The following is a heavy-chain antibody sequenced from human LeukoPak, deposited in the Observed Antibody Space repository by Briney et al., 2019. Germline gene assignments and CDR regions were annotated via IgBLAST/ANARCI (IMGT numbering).Heavy chain of an antibody. D-gene: IGHD6-19*01. V-gene: IGHV1-24*01. CDR3: ATFSFPYSSGWYGEDY. CDR1: GYTLTELS. CDR2: FDPEDGET. J-gene: IGHJ4*02. Sequence: APVKVSCKVSGYTLTELSMHWVRQAPGKGLEWMGGFDPEDGETIYAQKFQGRVTMTEDTSTDTAYMELSSLRSEDTAVYYCATFSFPYSSGWYGEDYWGQGTLVTVSS.